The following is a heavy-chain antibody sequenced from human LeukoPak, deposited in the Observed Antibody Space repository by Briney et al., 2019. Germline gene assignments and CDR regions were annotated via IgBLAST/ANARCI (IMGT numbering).Heavy chain of an antibody. CDR2: IKQDGSEK. CDR1: GFTFSSYW. CDR3: ARAPSYYYDSSGSSGAY. Sequence: GGSLRLSCAASGFTFSSYWMSWVRQAPGKGLEWVANIKQDGSEKYYVDSVKGRFTISRDNAKNSLYLQMNSLRAEDTAVYYCARAPSYYYDSSGSSGAYWGQGTLVTVSS. J-gene: IGHJ4*02. D-gene: IGHD3-22*01. V-gene: IGHV3-7*01.